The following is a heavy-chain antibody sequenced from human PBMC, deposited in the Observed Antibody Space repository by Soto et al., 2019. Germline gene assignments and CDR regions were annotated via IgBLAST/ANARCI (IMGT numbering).Heavy chain of an antibody. Sequence: SQTLSLTCAISGDSVSSNSAAWNWIRQSPSRGLEWLGRTYYRSKWYNDYAVSVKSRITINPDTSKNQFSLQLNSVTPEDTAVYYCARSPSEAPTYYWNYVDLYYYYMDVWGKGTTVTVSS. CDR2: TYYRSKWYN. J-gene: IGHJ6*03. D-gene: IGHD1-7*01. CDR1: GDSVSSNSAA. CDR3: ARSPSEAPTYYWNYVDLYYYYMDV. V-gene: IGHV6-1*01.